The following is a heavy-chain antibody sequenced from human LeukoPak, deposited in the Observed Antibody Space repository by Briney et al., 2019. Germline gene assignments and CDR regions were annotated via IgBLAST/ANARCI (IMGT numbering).Heavy chain of an antibody. J-gene: IGHJ6*03. CDR3: ARSRRVVVPSTLNSADDYYYYMDV. Sequence: GASVKVSCKASGYTFTSYDINWVRQAPGQGLEWMGWINTNTGTPTYAQGFTGRFVFSLDTSVSTAYLEISSLKAEDTAIYYCARSRRVVVPSTLNSADDYYYYMDVWGKGTTVTVSS. V-gene: IGHV7-4-1*02. D-gene: IGHD2-15*01. CDR1: GYTFTSYD. CDR2: INTNTGTP.